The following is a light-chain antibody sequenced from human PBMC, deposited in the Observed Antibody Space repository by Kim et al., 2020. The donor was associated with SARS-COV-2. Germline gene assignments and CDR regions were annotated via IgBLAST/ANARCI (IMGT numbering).Light chain of an antibody. V-gene: IGKV3-15*01. Sequence: SWSPGRRATLSCRASQSISNIFSWYQQKPGQAPRLLMYSASTRATGVPARFSSSGSGPDFTLTISILQSEDFAVYYCQQYIYWWTFGQGTKVDIK. CDR1: QSISNI. J-gene: IGKJ1*01. CDR2: SAS. CDR3: QQYIYWWT.